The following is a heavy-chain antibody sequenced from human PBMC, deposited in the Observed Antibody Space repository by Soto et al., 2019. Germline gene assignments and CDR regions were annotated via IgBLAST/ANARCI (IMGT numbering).Heavy chain of an antibody. V-gene: IGHV3-9*01. J-gene: IGHJ4*02. CDR3: AKDLVSSSWYSFDS. CDR1: GFTFSDYA. D-gene: IGHD6-13*01. Sequence: EVQLVESGGDLVQPGRSLRLSCAASGFTFSDYAIHWVRQVPGKGLEWVSGISWDGGNVGYADSVKGRFTISRDNAKNSMYLQMNSLRPEDTALYYCAKDLVSSSWYSFDSWGQGTLVTVSS. CDR2: ISWDGGNV.